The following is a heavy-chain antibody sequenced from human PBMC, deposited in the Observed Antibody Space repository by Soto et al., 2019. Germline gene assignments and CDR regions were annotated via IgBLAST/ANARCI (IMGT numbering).Heavy chain of an antibody. V-gene: IGHV3-21*01. Sequence: GGSLRLSCAASGFTFSSYSMNWVRQAPGKGLEWVSSISSSSSYIYYADSVKGRFTISRDNAKNSLYLQMNSLRAEDTAVYYCARAPYYYDSSGGDYWGQGXLVTVHS. CDR1: GFTFSSYS. CDR3: ARAPYYYDSSGGDY. D-gene: IGHD3-22*01. CDR2: ISSSSSYI. J-gene: IGHJ4*02.